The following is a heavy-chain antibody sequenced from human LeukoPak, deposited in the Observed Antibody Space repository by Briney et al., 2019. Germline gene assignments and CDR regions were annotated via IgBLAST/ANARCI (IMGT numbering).Heavy chain of an antibody. CDR3: AKDSRYSSGWHTDTGPEWFDP. CDR1: GFTFSSYA. V-gene: IGHV3-23*01. J-gene: IGHJ5*02. Sequence: PGGSLRLSCAASGFTFSSYAMSWVRQAPGKGLEWVSAISGSGGSTYYADSVKGRFTISRDNSKNTLYLQMNSLRAEDTAVYYCAKDSRYSSGWHTDTGPEWFDPWSQGTLVTVSS. D-gene: IGHD6-19*01. CDR2: ISGSGGST.